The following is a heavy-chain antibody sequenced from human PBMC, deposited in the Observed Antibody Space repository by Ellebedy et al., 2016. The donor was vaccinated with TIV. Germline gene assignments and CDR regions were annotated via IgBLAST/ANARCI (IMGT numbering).Heavy chain of an antibody. D-gene: IGHD1-14*01. Sequence: AASVKVSCKASGYIFTSYDIHWARQATGQGPEWMGWMNPKSGNAGYAQRFQDRVTMTTNTSINAAYMNLSSLRSEDTAVYYCTRGGTTGFDPWGQGTLVIVSS. V-gene: IGHV1-8*01. J-gene: IGHJ5*02. CDR3: TRGGTTGFDP. CDR2: MNPKSGNA. CDR1: GYIFTSYD.